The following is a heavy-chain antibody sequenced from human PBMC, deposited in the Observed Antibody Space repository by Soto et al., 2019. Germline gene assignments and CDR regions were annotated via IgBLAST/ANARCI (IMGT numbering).Heavy chain of an antibody. CDR3: ARDGVGHTTFFGYFEY. J-gene: IGHJ4*02. CDR2: IRYDGSNI. Sequence: ESGGGVVQPGRSLRLSCAASGFTFSGLGMHWVRQAPGKGLEWVAVIRYDGSNIYYADAVKGRFTISRDNSKDTLYLQMNSLRADDTAVYYCARDGVGHTTFFGYFEYWGQVPLVTVSS. D-gene: IGHD1-26*01. V-gene: IGHV3-33*01. CDR1: GFTFSGLG.